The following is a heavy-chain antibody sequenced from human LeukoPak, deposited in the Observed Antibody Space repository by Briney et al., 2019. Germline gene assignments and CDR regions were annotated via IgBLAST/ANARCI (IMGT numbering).Heavy chain of an antibody. J-gene: IGHJ5*02. CDR1: GFTFSSYA. D-gene: IGHD6-19*01. V-gene: IGHV3-30-3*01. CDR2: ISYDGSNK. CDR3: ARDVGIGWYGGNWFDP. Sequence: GGSLRLSCAASGFTFSSYAMHWVRQAPGKGLEWVAVISYDGSNKYYADSVKGRFTISRDNSKNTLYLQMNSLRAEDTAVYYCARDVGIGWYGGNWFDPWGQGTLVTVSS.